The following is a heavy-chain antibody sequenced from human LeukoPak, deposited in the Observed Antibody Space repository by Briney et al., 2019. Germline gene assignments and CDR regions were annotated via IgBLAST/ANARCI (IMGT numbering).Heavy chain of an antibody. D-gene: IGHD2-2*01. CDR1: GFIFSSYA. CDR3: ARDYGSTSCIDY. V-gene: IGHV3-23*01. Sequence: GGSLRLSCAVSGFIFSSYAMSWVRQAPGKGLEWISAISGSGGSTYYADSVKGRFTISRDNSKNTLYLQMNSLRAEDTAVYYCARDYGSTSCIDYWGQGTLVTVSS. CDR2: ISGSGGST. J-gene: IGHJ4*02.